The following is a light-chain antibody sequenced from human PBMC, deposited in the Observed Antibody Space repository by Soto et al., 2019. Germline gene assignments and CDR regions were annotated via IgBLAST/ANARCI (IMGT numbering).Light chain of an antibody. CDR2: AAS. CDR1: QSITTY. V-gene: IGKV1-39*01. CDR3: QQIYSAPLT. Sequence: DIQMTQSPSSLSASVGDRVTITCRASQSITTYLNWYRQKPGKAPKLLIYAASSLQSGVPSRFSGSGSETEFTLSISSLQPEDFATYFCQQIYSAPLTFGGGTKVEIQ. J-gene: IGKJ4*01.